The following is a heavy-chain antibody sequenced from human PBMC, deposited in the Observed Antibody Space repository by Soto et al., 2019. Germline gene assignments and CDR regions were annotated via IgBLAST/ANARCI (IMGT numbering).Heavy chain of an antibody. CDR2: INHSGST. CDR3: ARGKIDCSGGSCYSESWFDP. D-gene: IGHD2-15*01. V-gene: IGHV4-34*01. J-gene: IGHJ5*02. Sequence: SETLSLTCAVYGGSFSGYYWSWIRQPPGKGLEWIGEINHSGSTNYNPSLKSRVTISVDTSKNQSSLKLSSVTAADTAVYYCARGKIDCSGGSCYSESWFDPWGQGTLVTVSS. CDR1: GGSFSGYY.